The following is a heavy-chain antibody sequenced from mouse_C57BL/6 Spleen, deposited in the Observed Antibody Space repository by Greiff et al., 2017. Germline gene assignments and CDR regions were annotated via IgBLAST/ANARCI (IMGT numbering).Heavy chain of an antibody. CDR1: GYTFTDYY. J-gene: IGHJ2*01. D-gene: IGHD2-3*01. V-gene: IGHV1-26*01. CDR3: ARNDGYSFDY. CDR2: INPNNGGT. Sequence: VQLQQSGPELVKPGASVKISCKASGYTFTDYYMNWVKQSHGKSLEWIGDINPNNGGTSYNQKFKGKATLTVDKSSSTAYMELRSLTSEDSAVYYCARNDGYSFDYWGQGTTLTVSS.